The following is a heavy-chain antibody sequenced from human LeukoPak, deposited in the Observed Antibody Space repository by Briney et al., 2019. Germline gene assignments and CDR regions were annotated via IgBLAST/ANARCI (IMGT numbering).Heavy chain of an antibody. CDR1: GFTFSSYS. V-gene: IGHV3-21*01. D-gene: IGHD3-10*01. CDR3: AREPLHHYGSGTLYYYGMDV. Sequence: PGGSLRLSCAASGFTFSSYSMNWVRQAPGKGLEWVSSISSSSSYIYYADSVKGRFTISRDNAKNSLYLQMNSLRAEDTAVYYCAREPLHHYGSGTLYYYGMDVWGKGTTVTVSS. CDR2: ISSSSSYI. J-gene: IGHJ6*04.